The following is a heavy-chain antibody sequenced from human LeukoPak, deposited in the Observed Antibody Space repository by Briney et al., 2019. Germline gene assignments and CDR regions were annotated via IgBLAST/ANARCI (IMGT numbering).Heavy chain of an antibody. D-gene: IGHD3-3*01. Sequence: GASVKVSCKASGYTFTSYYMHWVRQAPGQGLEWMGIINPSGGSTSYAQKFQGRVTMTRDTSTSTVYMELSSLRSEDTAVYYCARAEVGYDFWSGFEGETYGMDVWGQGTTVTVSS. CDR1: GYTFTSYY. CDR3: ARAEVGYDFWSGFEGETYGMDV. J-gene: IGHJ6*02. CDR2: INPSGGST. V-gene: IGHV1-46*01.